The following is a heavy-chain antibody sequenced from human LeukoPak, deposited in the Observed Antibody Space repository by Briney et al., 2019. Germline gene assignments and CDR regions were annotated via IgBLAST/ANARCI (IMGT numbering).Heavy chain of an antibody. CDR3: ARERRVGATLRPSYFDY. Sequence: KSSQTLSLTCTVSGGSISSDSYYWSWIRQPAGKGLEWIGRIYTSGSTNYNPSLKSRVTMSVDTSKNQFSLKLSSVTAADTAVYYCARERRVGATLRPSYFDYWGQGTLVTVSS. CDR2: IYTSGST. D-gene: IGHD1-26*01. CDR1: GGSISSDSYY. V-gene: IGHV4-61*02. J-gene: IGHJ4*02.